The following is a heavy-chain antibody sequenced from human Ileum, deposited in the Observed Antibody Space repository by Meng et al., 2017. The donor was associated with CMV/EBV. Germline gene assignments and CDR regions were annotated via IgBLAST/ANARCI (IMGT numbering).Heavy chain of an antibody. J-gene: IGHJ4*02. V-gene: IGHV3-66*01. CDR1: GFTVGDNF. CDR3: VRMDWGSGLSDY. D-gene: IGHD3/OR15-3a*01. Sequence: EVWLGGAGGGLAQPGGSLRLSCAVSGFTVGDNFMTWVRQTPGKGLEWVSFIYNDGRTYYVDSVKGRFTISRDNFKNTLYLQMNSLRVEDTALYFCVRMDWGSGLSDYWGQGTLVTVSS. CDR2: IYNDGRT.